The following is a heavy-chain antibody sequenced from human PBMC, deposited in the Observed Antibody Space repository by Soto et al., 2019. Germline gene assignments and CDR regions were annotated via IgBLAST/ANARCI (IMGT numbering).Heavy chain of an antibody. CDR1: GFTFSDYG. J-gene: IGHJ6*02. Sequence: ASVKVSCKASGFTFSDYGISWVRQAPGQGLEWMGWISAYNGNTNYAQKLQGRVTMTTDTSTSTAYMELRSLRSDDTAVYYCARDSRGSYYDSSGYYQYYYYGMDVWGQGTTVTVS. CDR3: ARDSRGSYYDSSGYYQYYYYGMDV. D-gene: IGHD3-22*01. CDR2: ISAYNGNT. V-gene: IGHV1-18*01.